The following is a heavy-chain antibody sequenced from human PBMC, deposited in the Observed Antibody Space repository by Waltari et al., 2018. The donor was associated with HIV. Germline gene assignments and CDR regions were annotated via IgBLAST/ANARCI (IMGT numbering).Heavy chain of an antibody. CDR1: GGSFSGYY. D-gene: IGHD6-19*01. Sequence: QVQLQQWGAGLLKPSETLSLTCAVYGGSFSGYYWSWIRQPPGKGLAWIGEINHSGSTNSKPSLKSRVTISVDTSKNQFSLKLSSVTAADTAVYYCARGRSPYSSGWYASEYWGQGTLVTVSS. CDR2: INHSGST. V-gene: IGHV4-34*01. CDR3: ARGRSPYSSGWYASEY. J-gene: IGHJ4*02.